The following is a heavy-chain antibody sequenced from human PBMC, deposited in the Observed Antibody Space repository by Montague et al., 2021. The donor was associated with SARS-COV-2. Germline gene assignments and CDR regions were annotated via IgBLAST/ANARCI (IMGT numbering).Heavy chain of an antibody. V-gene: IGHV3-30-3*01. D-gene: IGHD5-18*01. CDR2: ISYDGSNK. Sequence: SGAEVKKPGESLRLSCAASGFTFSSYAMHWVRQAPGKGLEWVAVISYDGSNKYYADSVKGRFTISRDNPKNTLYLQMNSLRAEDTAVYYCASGYSYGNEFDYWGQGTLVTVSS. CDR1: GFTFSSYA. CDR3: ASGYSYGNEFDY. J-gene: IGHJ4*02.